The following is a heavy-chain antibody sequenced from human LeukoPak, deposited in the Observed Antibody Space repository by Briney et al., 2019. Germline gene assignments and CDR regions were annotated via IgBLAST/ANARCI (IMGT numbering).Heavy chain of an antibody. CDR1: GGSISSYY. CDR2: IDTSGRA. CDR3: ARHIPPAAVTGRVGWFDP. Sequence: SETLSLTCTVSGGSISSYYWSWIRQPAGKGLEWIGRIDTSGRANYNPSLKSRVTISVDRSKNQFSLKLSSVTAADTAVYYCARHIPPAAVTGRVGWFDPWGQGTLVTVSS. V-gene: IGHV4-4*07. D-gene: IGHD6-19*01. J-gene: IGHJ5*02.